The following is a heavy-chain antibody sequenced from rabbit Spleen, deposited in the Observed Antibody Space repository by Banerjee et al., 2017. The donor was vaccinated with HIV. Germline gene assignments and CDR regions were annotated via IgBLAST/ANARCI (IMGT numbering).Heavy chain of an antibody. J-gene: IGHJ4*01. V-gene: IGHV1S40*01. CDR3: ARDLVAAIGWNFNL. Sequence: LVEYGGDLVKPGASLTLTCTASGFSFSSNDYMCWVRQAPGKGLEWISCIAGSASAFTYSATWAKGRFTISKTSSTTVTLQMTSLTAADTATYFCARDLVAAIGWNFNLWGQGTLVTVS. CDR2: IAGSASAFT. CDR1: GFSFSSNDY. D-gene: IGHD5-1*01.